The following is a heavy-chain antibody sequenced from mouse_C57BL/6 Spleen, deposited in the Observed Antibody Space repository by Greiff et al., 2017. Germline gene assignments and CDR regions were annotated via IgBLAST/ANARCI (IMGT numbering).Heavy chain of an antibody. V-gene: IGHV1-9*01. CDR2: ILPGSGST. CDR1: GYTFTGYW. D-gene: IGHD2-10*01. Sequence: VQLQQSGAELMKPGASVKLSCKATGYTFTGYWIAWVKQRPGHGLEWIGEILPGSGSTNSTEKFKGKATFTVDPSSHTAYMQLSSLPTEDSDSSYCERRPAYYRAYWGQGTLVTVSA. CDR3: ERRPAYYRAY. J-gene: IGHJ3*01.